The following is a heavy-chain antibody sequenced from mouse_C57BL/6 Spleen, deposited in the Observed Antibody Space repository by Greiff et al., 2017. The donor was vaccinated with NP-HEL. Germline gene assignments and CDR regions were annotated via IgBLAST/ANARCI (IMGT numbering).Heavy chain of an antibody. J-gene: IGHJ2*01. V-gene: IGHV14-3*01. Sequence: EVQLQQSVAELVRPGASVKLSCTASGFNIKNTYMHWVKQRPEQGLEWIGRIDPANGNTKYAPKFQGKATITADTSSNTAYLQLSSLTSEDTAIYYCARDDYGTARGYYFDYWGQGTTLTVSS. D-gene: IGHD1-1*01. CDR3: ARDDYGTARGYYFDY. CDR2: IDPANGNT. CDR1: GFNIKNTY.